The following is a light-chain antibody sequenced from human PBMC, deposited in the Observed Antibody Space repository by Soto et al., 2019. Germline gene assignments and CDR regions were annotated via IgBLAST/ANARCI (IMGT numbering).Light chain of an antibody. V-gene: IGLV1-44*01. J-gene: IGLJ1*01. CDR3: AAWDDSLSAYV. CDR2: SNN. Sequence: QSVLTQPPSASGTPGQRVTISCSGSSSNIGSNTVNWYQQLPGTAPKLLIHSNNQRPSGVPDRFSGSKSGTSASLAISGLRSEDEADYYCAAWDDSLSAYVFGNGTKLTVL. CDR1: SSNIGSNT.